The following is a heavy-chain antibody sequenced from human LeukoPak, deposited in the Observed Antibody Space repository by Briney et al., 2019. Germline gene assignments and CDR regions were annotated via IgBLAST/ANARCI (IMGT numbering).Heavy chain of an antibody. CDR3: ARRPGEYGGNDFDY. D-gene: IGHD4/OR15-4a*01. CDR1: GGSISSYY. V-gene: IGHV4-4*07. CDR2: IYTSGST. Sequence: TLSLTCTVSGGSISSYYWSWIRQPAGKGLEWIGRIYTSGSTNYNPSLKSRVTMSVDTSKNQLSLKLSSVTAADTAVYYCARRPGEYGGNDFDYWGQGTLVTVSS. J-gene: IGHJ4*02.